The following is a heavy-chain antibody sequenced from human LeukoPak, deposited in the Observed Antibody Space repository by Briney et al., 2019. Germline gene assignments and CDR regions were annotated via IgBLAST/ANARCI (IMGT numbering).Heavy chain of an antibody. CDR3: ARGRDTAMDNYYFDY. Sequence: PSETLSLTCAVYGGSFSGYYWSWIRQPPGKGLEWIGYIYYSGSTNYNPSLKSRVTISVDTSKNQFSLKLSSVTAADTAVYYCARGRDTAMDNYYFDYWGQGTLVTVSS. V-gene: IGHV4-59*01. CDR1: GGSFSGYY. J-gene: IGHJ4*02. D-gene: IGHD5-18*01. CDR2: IYYSGST.